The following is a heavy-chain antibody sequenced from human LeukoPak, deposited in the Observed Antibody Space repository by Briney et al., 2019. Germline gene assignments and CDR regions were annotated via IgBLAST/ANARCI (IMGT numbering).Heavy chain of an antibody. V-gene: IGHV3-23*01. Sequence: GGSLRLSCAAPGFTLSSYAMSWVRQAPGKGLEWVSAISGSGGSTYYADSVKGRFTISRDNSKNTLYLQMNSLRAEDTAVYYCATLGLLWFADYFDYWGQGTLVTVSS. J-gene: IGHJ4*02. CDR2: ISGSGGST. CDR3: ATLGLLWFADYFDY. D-gene: IGHD3-10*01. CDR1: GFTLSSYA.